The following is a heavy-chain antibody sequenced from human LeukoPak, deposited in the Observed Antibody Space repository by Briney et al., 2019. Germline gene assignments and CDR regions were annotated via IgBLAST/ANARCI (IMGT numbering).Heavy chain of an antibody. V-gene: IGHV1-18*01. CDR3: ARDSVPYSLHYYDSSGYY. CDR2: ISAYNGNT. J-gene: IGHJ4*02. D-gene: IGHD3-22*01. Sequence: ASVKVSCKASGYTFTSYGISWVRQAPGQGLEWMGWISAYNGNTNYAQKLQGRVTMTTDTSTSTAYMELRSLRSDDTAVYYCARDSVPYSLHYYDSSGYYWGRGTLVTVSS. CDR1: GYTFTSYG.